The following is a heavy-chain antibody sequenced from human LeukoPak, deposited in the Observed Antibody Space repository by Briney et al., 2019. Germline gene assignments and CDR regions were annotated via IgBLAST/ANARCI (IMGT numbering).Heavy chain of an antibody. CDR2: ISYDGNNK. CDR1: GFTFSSYG. Sequence: GGSLRLSCAASGFTFSSYGMHWVRQAPGKGLEWLAVISYDGNNKYYADSVKGRFTISRDNSKNTLYLQMNSLRAEDTAVYYCAKGRGGYYLASAFDIWGQGTMVTVSS. V-gene: IGHV3-30*18. D-gene: IGHD3-22*01. J-gene: IGHJ3*02. CDR3: AKGRGGYYLASAFDI.